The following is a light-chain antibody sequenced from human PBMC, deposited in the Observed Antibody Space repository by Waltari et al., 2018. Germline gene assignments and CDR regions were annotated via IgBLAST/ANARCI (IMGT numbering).Light chain of an antibody. J-gene: IGKJ1*01. V-gene: IGKV2-30*01. CDR3: MQGTHWPWT. Sequence: DLVLTQSPFSLTVTLGQPASIPCRSPESLVSRDGNTYFNWFQQRPGQSPRRLLYKVSNRDSGVPDRCSGSGSGTDFTLRIRRVEAEDVGVYYCMQGTHWPWTFGQGTKVEIK. CDR1: ESLVSRDGNTY. CDR2: KVS.